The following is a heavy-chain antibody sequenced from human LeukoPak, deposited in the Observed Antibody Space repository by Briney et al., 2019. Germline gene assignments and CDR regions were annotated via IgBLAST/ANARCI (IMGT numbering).Heavy chain of an antibody. CDR3: ARCAVDFWSGFGPSTPNYFDY. CDR1: GYTFTSYG. CDR2: ISAYNGNT. J-gene: IGHJ4*02. V-gene: IGHV1-18*01. D-gene: IGHD3-3*01. Sequence: ASVKVSCKASGYTFTSYGISWVRQAPGQGLEWMGWISAYNGNTNYAQKLQGRVTMTTDTSTSTAYMELRSLGSDDTAVYYCARCAVDFWSGFGPSTPNYFDYWGQGTLVTVSS.